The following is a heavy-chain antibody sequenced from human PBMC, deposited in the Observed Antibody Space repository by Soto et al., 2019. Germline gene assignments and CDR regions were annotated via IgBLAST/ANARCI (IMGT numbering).Heavy chain of an antibody. Sequence: QVQLVESGGGVVQPGRSLRLSCAASGFTFSNYGIHWVRQAPGKGLEWVAVISYDGSKKYYADSVKGRFTVSRDNSKNTLYLQMNSLRAEDTAVYYCAXXLAXXXWYXYGMDVWGQGTTVTISS. D-gene: IGHD1-20*01. J-gene: IGHJ6*02. CDR2: ISYDGSKK. CDR3: AXXLAXXXWYXYGMDV. V-gene: IGHV3-30-3*01. CDR1: GFTFSNYG.